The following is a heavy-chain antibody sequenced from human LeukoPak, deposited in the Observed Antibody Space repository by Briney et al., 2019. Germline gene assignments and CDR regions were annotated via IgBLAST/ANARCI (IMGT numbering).Heavy chain of an antibody. CDR2: IHYSGST. Sequence: NPSETLSLTCAVSGGSISSYYWSWIRQPPGKGLEWIGYIHYSGSTNYNPSLKSRVTISVDTSKNQFSLKLSSVTAADTAVYYCAREAGDYWGQGALVTVSS. CDR3: AREAGDY. J-gene: IGHJ4*02. V-gene: IGHV4-59*01. CDR1: GGSISSYY.